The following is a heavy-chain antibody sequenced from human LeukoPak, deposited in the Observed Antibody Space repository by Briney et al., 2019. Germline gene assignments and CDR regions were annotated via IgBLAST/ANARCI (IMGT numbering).Heavy chain of an antibody. CDR2: IKQDGSEK. Sequence: GGSLRLSCAASGFTFSSYWMSWVRQAPGKGLEWVANIKQDGSEKYYVDSVKGRFTISRDNAENSLYLQMNSLRAEDTAVYYCARGLGASTSCYVDYWGQGTLVTVSS. J-gene: IGHJ4*02. CDR1: GFTFSSYW. CDR3: ARGLGASTSCYVDY. D-gene: IGHD2-2*01. V-gene: IGHV3-7*01.